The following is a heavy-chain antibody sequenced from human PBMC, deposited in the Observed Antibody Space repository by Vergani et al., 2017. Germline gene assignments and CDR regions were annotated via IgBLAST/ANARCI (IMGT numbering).Heavy chain of an antibody. Sequence: QMQLVQSGPEVKKPGTSVKVSCKASGFTFTSSAVQWVRQARGQRLAWIGWIVVGSGNTNYAQKFQERVTITRDMSTSTAYMELSSLRSEDTAVYYCAAVMVAATRGIDYWGQGTLVTVSS. V-gene: IGHV1-58*01. D-gene: IGHD2-15*01. CDR1: GFTFTSSA. CDR3: AAVMVAATRGIDY. CDR2: IVVGSGNT. J-gene: IGHJ4*02.